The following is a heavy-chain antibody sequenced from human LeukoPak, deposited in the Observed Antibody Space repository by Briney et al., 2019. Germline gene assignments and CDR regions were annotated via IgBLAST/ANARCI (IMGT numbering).Heavy chain of an antibody. CDR3: ACDYSNYGFDP. CDR2: IIPIFGIA. Sequence: SVKVSCKASGGTFSSYAISWVRQAPGQGLEWMGRIIPIFGIANYAQKFQGRVTITADKSTSTAYMELSSLRSEDTAVYYCACDYSNYGFDPWGQGTLVTVSS. J-gene: IGHJ5*02. V-gene: IGHV1-69*04. CDR1: GGTFSSYA. D-gene: IGHD4-11*01.